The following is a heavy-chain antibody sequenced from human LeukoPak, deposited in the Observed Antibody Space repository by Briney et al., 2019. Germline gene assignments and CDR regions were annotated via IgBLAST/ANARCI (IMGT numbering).Heavy chain of an antibody. V-gene: IGHV3-64*04. CDR2: ISGSGLGGAT. D-gene: IGHD1-26*01. Sequence: GGSLRLSCSTSGFTFSIYTMYWVRQAPGKGLEYVSTISGSGLGGATYYADSAKGRFTISRDNSKNTLYLQMHSLRAEDTAVYYCAKPIVGATNFDYWGQGTLVTVSS. CDR1: GFTFSIYT. J-gene: IGHJ4*02. CDR3: AKPIVGATNFDY.